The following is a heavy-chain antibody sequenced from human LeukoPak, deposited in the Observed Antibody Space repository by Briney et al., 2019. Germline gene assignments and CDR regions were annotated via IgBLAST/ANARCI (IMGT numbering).Heavy chain of an antibody. D-gene: IGHD6-13*01. CDR1: GFTFDDYA. J-gene: IGHJ6*02. Sequence: GGSLRLSCAASGFTFDDYAMHWVRQAPGKGLEWVSGISWNSGNIGYADSVKGRFTISRDNAKNSLYLQMNSLRAEDTALYYCAKDIRSSSWEYYGMDVWGQGTTVTASS. CDR3: AKDIRSSSWEYYGMDV. V-gene: IGHV3-9*01. CDR2: ISWNSGNI.